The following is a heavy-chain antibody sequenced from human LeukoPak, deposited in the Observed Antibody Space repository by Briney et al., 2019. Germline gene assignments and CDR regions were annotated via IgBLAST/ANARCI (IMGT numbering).Heavy chain of an antibody. CDR1: GYSISSGYY. D-gene: IGHD2-15*01. Sequence: SETLSLTCTVSGYSISSGYYWGWIRQPPGKGLEWIGSIYHSGSTYYNPSLKSRVTISVDTSKNQFSLKLSSVTAADTAVYYCARVAGYYYYYYMDVWGKGTTVTISS. J-gene: IGHJ6*03. CDR2: IYHSGST. CDR3: ARVAGYYYYYYMDV. V-gene: IGHV4-38-2*02.